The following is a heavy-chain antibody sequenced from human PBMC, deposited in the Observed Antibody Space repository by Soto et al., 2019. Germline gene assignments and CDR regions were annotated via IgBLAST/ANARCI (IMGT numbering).Heavy chain of an antibody. J-gene: IGHJ4*02. D-gene: IGHD2-8*01. V-gene: IGHV3-64*01. CDR3: ARDRCTNGVCYAPSDY. CDR2: ISSNGRST. Sequence: PGGSLRLSCAASGFTFSIYAMSWFRQAPGKGLEYVSAISSNGRSTYYANSVKGRFTISRDNSKNTLYLQMDSLRAEDMAVYYCARDRCTNGVCYAPSDYWGQGTLVTVSS. CDR1: GFTFSIYA.